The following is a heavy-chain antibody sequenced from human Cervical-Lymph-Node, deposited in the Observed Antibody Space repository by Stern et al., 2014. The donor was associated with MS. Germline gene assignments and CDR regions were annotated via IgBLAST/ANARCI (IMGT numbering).Heavy chain of an antibody. J-gene: IGHJ6*02. Sequence: QVQLQESGPGLVKPSEALSLTCRVSGGSISSYFWTWIRQPPGKGLEWIGYVNHNGDADYNSSLKGRVTISVDTSRNRLSLKLSSVTVADTAVYYCARVNRVVVATHYYYGMDVWGQGTTVTVSS. CDR1: GGSISSYF. CDR2: VNHNGDA. V-gene: IGHV4-59*01. CDR3: ARVNRVVVATHYYYGMDV. D-gene: IGHD2-21*01.